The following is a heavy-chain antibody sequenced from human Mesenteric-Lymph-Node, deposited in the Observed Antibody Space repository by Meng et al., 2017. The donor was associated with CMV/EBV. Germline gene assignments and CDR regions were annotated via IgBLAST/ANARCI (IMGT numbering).Heavy chain of an antibody. J-gene: IGHJ6*02. V-gene: IGHV4-34*01. D-gene: IGHD2-2*01. Sequence: SETLSLTCAVYGGPFSGYYWSWIRQSPGKGLEWIGEINDSGSTNYNPSLKSRITMSVDTSKNQFSLKLSSVTAADTAVYYCARGPPWYCTSNSCYFGMDVWDQGTTVTVSS. CDR1: GGPFSGYY. CDR2: INDSGST. CDR3: ARGPPWYCTSNSCYFGMDV.